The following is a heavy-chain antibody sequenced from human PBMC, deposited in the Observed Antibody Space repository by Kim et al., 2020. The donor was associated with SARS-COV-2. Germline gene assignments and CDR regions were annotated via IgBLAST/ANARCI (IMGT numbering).Heavy chain of an antibody. CDR1: GFTFSSYW. CDR3: ARGTGTTKNY. J-gene: IGHJ4*02. Sequence: GGSLRLSCAASGFTFSSYWMHWVRQAPGKGLVWLSRITSDGSSASYADSVKGRFTISRDNAKNTSYLQMNSLRAEDTALYYCARGTGTTKNYWGQGTLVTVPS. CDR2: ITSDGSSA. D-gene: IGHD1-7*01. V-gene: IGHV3-74*01.